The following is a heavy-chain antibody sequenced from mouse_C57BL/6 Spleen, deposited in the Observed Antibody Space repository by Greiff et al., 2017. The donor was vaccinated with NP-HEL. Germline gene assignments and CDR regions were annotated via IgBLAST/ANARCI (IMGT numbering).Heavy chain of an antibody. CDR1: GYTFTSYW. D-gene: IGHD2-4*01. J-gene: IGHJ4*01. CDR3: ARHGFYYDYFYYYAMDY. Sequence: QVQLQQPGAELVRPGSSVKLSCKASGYTFTSYWMHWVKQRPIQGLEWIGNIDPSDSETHYNQKFKDKATLTVDKSSSTVYMELSRLTSEDSAVYFCARHGFYYDYFYYYAMDYWGQGTSVTVSS. V-gene: IGHV1-52*01. CDR2: IDPSDSET.